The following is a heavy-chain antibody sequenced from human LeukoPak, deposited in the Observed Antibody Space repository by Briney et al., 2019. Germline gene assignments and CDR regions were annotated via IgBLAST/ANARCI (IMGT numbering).Heavy chain of an antibody. CDR1: GYTFTGYY. CDR3: ARAGLDIVVVTAIYFQH. CDR2: ITTYNGNT. V-gene: IGHV1-18*04. D-gene: IGHD2-21*02. Sequence: GASAKVSCKASGYTFTGYYMHWVRQAPGQGLEWMGWITTYNGNTDYAQKVQGRLTMTADTSTSTAYMELRSLRSDDTAVYYCARAGLDIVVVTAIYFQHWGQGTLVTVSS. J-gene: IGHJ1*01.